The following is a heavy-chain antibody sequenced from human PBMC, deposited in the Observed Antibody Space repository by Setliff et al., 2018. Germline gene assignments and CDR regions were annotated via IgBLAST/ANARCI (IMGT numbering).Heavy chain of an antibody. CDR1: GFTFSNAW. CDR3: AKHVLSSGWPNDAFDF. Sequence: PGGSLRLSCAASGFTFSNAWMNWVRQAPGKGLEWVSGLNDVGHNTYYADSVKGRFTISRDNSKNTLYLQMNSLRAEDAAVYYCAKHVLSSGWPNDAFDFWGQGTMVTVSS. D-gene: IGHD6-25*01. J-gene: IGHJ3*01. V-gene: IGHV3-23*01. CDR2: LNDVGHNT.